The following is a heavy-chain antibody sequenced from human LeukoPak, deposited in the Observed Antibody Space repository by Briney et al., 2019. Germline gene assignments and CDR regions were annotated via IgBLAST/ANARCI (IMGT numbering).Heavy chain of an antibody. Sequence: GGSLRLSCAASGFIFSDYYMTWLRQAPGKGLEWVSYITSSGSSTYYADSVKGRFTISRDNAKDSLYLQMNSLRAEDTAVYFCARDGTKAYCGGDCRAHDYWGQGTLVTVSS. D-gene: IGHD2-21*02. CDR2: ITSSGSST. CDR3: ARDGTKAYCGGDCRAHDY. J-gene: IGHJ4*02. V-gene: IGHV3-11*04. CDR1: GFIFSDYY.